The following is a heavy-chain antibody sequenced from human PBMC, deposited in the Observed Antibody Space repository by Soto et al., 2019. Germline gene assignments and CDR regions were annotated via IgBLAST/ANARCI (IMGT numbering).Heavy chain of an antibody. D-gene: IGHD6-19*01. CDR3: AARVSVAGPAIDY. V-gene: IGHV1-69*13. CDR2: IIPIYGAA. CDR1: GDNFNTYT. J-gene: IGHJ4*02. Sequence: ASVKVSCKPSGDNFNTYTITWVRQAPGQGLEWMGGIIPIYGAASYAQKFQDRVTITADGSTNTVYMELSSLTSEDTALYYCAARVSVAGPAIDYWGQGTRVTVSS.